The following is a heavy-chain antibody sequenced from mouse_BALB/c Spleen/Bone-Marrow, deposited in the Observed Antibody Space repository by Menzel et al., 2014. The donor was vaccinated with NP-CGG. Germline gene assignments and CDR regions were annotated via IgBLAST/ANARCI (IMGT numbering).Heavy chain of an antibody. CDR3: ARGEIPVDY. CDR1: GYAFSSYW. CDR2: IYPGDSDT. J-gene: IGHJ2*01. V-gene: IGHV1-80*01. Sequence: VQLQESGAELVRPGSSVKISCKASGYAFSSYWMNWVKQRPGQGLEWIGQIYPGDSDTDYNGKFKGKATLTADKSSNTVYMPRPSLTSEDSAVYFCARGEIPVDYWGQGTTLTVSS.